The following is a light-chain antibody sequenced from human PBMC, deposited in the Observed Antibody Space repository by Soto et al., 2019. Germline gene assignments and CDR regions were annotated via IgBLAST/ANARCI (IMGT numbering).Light chain of an antibody. CDR2: LTT. CDR1: DGAVTSGYY. CDR3: LLYYGGAWV. J-gene: IGLJ3*02. V-gene: IGLV7-43*01. Sequence: QAVVTQEPSLTVSPGGTVTLTCASSDGAVTSGYYPNWFQQKPGQAPRALIYLTTNKHSWTPARFSGSLLGGKAALTLSGLQPDDEAEYYCLLYYGGAWVFGGGTKLTVL.